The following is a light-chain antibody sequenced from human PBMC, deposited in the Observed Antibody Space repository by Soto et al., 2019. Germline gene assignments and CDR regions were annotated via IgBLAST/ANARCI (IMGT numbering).Light chain of an antibody. J-gene: IGLJ1*01. CDR2: ENN. CDR3: GTWDSSLSVYV. V-gene: IGLV1-51*02. CDR1: SSNIGKNY. Sequence: QSVLTQPPSVSAAPGQKVTISCSGSSSNIGKNYVSWYQQLPGTAPKLLIYENNKRPSGIPDRFSGSKSGTSATLGITGLQTGDEADYYCGTWDSSLSVYVFGTGTRSPS.